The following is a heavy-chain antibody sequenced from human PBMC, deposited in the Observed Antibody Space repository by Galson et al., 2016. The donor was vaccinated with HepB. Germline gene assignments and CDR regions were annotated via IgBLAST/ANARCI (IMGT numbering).Heavy chain of an antibody. Sequence: SLRLSCAASGFTFSSYAMLWVRQPPGKGLEWVAVISEDGDNKHYADSVKGRFSISRDNYQNTLYLEMNSLRAEDTALYYCARAALVAATYWVDPWGQGTLVTVSS. V-gene: IGHV3-30-3*01. J-gene: IGHJ5*02. CDR2: ISEDGDNK. CDR1: GFTFSSYA. CDR3: ARAALVAATYWVDP. D-gene: IGHD2-15*01.